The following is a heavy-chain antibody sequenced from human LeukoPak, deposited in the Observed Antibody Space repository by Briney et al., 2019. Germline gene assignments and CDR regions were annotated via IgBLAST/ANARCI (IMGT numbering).Heavy chain of an antibody. D-gene: IGHD3-9*01. J-gene: IGHJ5*02. Sequence: GGSLRLSCAASGFTFSSYEMNVVRQAPGKVLEWVSYISSSGSTIYYADSVKGRFTVSRDNAKASLDLQMNSLRAEDTAVYYCARSGYFDPRGQGTLVTVSS. CDR1: GFTFSSYE. V-gene: IGHV3-48*03. CDR3: ARSGYFDP. CDR2: ISSSGSTI.